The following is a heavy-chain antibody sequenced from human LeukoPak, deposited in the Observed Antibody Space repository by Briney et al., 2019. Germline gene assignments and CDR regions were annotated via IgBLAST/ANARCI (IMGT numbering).Heavy chain of an antibody. CDR1: GGSFSGNY. CDR2: INHSGST. D-gene: IGHD2-15*01. J-gene: IGHJ6*02. V-gene: IGHV4-34*01. CDR3: ASLVAATPDYNYGMDV. Sequence: SETLSLTCAVYGGSFSGNYWSWIRQPPGKGLEWIGEINHSGSTNYNPSLKSRVTISVGTSKNQFSLKLSSVTAADTAVYYCASLVAATPDYNYGMDVWGQGTTVTVSS.